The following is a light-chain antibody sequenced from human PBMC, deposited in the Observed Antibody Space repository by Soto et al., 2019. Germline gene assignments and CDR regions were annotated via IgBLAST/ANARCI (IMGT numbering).Light chain of an antibody. CDR3: QYYGGSFT. J-gene: IGKJ3*01. Sequence: DIQMTQSPSTVSASVGDRVTITFRASQGLDRWVDWYQQKPGKAPKSLIYDRSILEPGVPSRFSGSGSGTEFTLTISSLQSDDFAVYFFQYYGGSFTFGPGTKVEIK. CDR2: DRS. CDR1: QGLDRW. V-gene: IGKV1-5*01.